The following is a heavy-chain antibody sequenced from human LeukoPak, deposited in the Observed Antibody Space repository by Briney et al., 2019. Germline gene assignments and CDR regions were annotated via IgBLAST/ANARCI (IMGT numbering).Heavy chain of an antibody. CDR2: MNPNSGNT. D-gene: IGHD3-9*01. J-gene: IGHJ6*03. CDR1: GYTFTSYD. CDR3: ARARYFDWFIQYYYYYMDV. V-gene: IGHV1-8*01. Sequence: VASVKVSCKASGYTFTSYDINWVRQATGQGLEWMGWMNPNSGNTGYAQKFQGRVTMTRNTSISTAYMELSSLRSEDTAVYYCARARYFDWFIQYYYYYMDVWGKGTTVTISS.